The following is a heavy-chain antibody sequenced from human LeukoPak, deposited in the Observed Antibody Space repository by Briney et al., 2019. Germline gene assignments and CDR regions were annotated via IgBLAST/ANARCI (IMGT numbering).Heavy chain of an antibody. CDR3: AKEGSSWVDAFDI. J-gene: IGHJ3*02. D-gene: IGHD1-26*01. CDR2: MSGSGGST. V-gene: IGHV3-23*01. CDR1: GFTFSSYA. Sequence: GGSLRLSCAASGFTFSSYAMSWVRQAPGKGLEWVSSMSGSGGSTYYGDSVKGRFTVSRDNSKNTLFVQMKSLRAEDTAVYYCAKEGSSWVDAFDIWGQGTMVTVSS.